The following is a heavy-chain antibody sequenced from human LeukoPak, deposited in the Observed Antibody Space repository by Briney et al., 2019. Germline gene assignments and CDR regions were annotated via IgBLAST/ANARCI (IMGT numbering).Heavy chain of an antibody. Sequence: GGSLRLSCAASGFTFSDYYMSWIRQAPGKGLEWVSYISSSGSTIYYADSVKGRFTISRDNSKNTMYLQMNSLRAEDPAVYYCAKRIQSAMAMGYWGQGTLVTVSS. CDR3: AKRIQSAMAMGY. CDR2: ISSSGSTI. D-gene: IGHD5-18*01. CDR1: GFTFSDYY. J-gene: IGHJ4*02. V-gene: IGHV3-11*01.